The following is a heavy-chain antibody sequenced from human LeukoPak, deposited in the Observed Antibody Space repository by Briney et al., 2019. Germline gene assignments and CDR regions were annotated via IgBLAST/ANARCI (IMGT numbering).Heavy chain of an antibody. Sequence: GGSLRLSCAASGFTFSSYWMHWVRQAPGKGLVWVSRINGDGSSTTYADSVKGRFTISRDNAKNTLYLQMNSPRAEDTAVYYCARDLGGGPFYWGQGTLVTVSS. J-gene: IGHJ4*02. D-gene: IGHD2-15*01. CDR1: GFTFSSYW. CDR2: INGDGSST. CDR3: ARDLGGGPFY. V-gene: IGHV3-74*01.